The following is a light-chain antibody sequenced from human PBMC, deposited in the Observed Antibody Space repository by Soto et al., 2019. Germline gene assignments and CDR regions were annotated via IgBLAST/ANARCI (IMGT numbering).Light chain of an antibody. J-gene: IGLJ1*01. CDR3: PAWDDTVRSYV. Sequence: QSVLTQPPSVSGTPGQRVTISCSGSISNIGNNYVHWFQQLPGTAPKVLSNRNNQRPSGVPVRFSGSKSGTSASLAISGLRSEDEAEYYCPAWDDTVRSYVFGTGTKVTVL. CDR2: RNN. CDR1: ISNIGNNY. V-gene: IGLV1-47*01.